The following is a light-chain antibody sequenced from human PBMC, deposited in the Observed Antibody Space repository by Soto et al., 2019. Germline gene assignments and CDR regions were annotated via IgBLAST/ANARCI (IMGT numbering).Light chain of an antibody. CDR3: SSFEASNNLL. CDR1: SSDVGGYNY. V-gene: IGLV2-8*01. Sequence: QSVLTQPPSASGSPGQSVTISCTGTSSDVGGYNYVSWYQQHPGKAPKLMIYEVSKRPSGVPDRFSGSKSGNTASLTVSGLQVEDEADCYCSSFEASNNLLFGGGTKLTVL. J-gene: IGLJ2*01. CDR2: EVS.